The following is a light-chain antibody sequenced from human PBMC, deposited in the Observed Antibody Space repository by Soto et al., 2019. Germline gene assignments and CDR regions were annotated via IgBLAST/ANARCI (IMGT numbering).Light chain of an antibody. CDR1: SANIGAAYN. Sequence: SVLTLPRSVSGAPGQRGTISSPGNSANIGAAYNVDWYQQLPATTSKLLISGNNNRPSGVPARFSGSNTGTSASRAITGLQGENEGDYYGQTYATSLSGYVCGSGTKVTV. CDR3: QTYATSLSGYV. V-gene: IGLV1-40*01. CDR2: GNN. J-gene: IGLJ1*01.